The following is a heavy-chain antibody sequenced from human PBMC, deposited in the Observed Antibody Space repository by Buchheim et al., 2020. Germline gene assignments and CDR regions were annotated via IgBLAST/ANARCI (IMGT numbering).Heavy chain of an antibody. J-gene: IGHJ6*02. V-gene: IGHV3-23*01. CDR3: AKSPSGVTAGYFYGIDV. CDR1: GFTFSNYA. CDR2: ITGTGHST. D-gene: IGHD2-21*02. Sequence: EVQLLESGGGLVQPGGSLRLSCVASGFTFSNYAMTWVRQAPGKGLEWVSSITGTGHSTFFADSVKGRFTISRDNFKNTLFLQMNTLRAEDTAVYYCAKSPSGVTAGYFYGIDVWGQGTT.